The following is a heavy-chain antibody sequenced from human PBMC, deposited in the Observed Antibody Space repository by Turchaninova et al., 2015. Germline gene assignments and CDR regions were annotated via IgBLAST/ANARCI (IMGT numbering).Heavy chain of an antibody. CDR3: ARGRDYYGSGIDY. J-gene: IGHJ4*02. D-gene: IGHD3-10*01. V-gene: IGHV4-34*01. CDR1: GGAFSGYF. CDR2: INQSGST. Sequence: QVQLQPWGAGLLKLSETLSLPCAYYGGAFSGYFWSWILQPPGKGLEWMGEINQSGSTNYHPSLKSRVTISVDTSKNQFSLKLSSVTAADTAVYYCARGRDYYGSGIDYWGQGTLVTVSS.